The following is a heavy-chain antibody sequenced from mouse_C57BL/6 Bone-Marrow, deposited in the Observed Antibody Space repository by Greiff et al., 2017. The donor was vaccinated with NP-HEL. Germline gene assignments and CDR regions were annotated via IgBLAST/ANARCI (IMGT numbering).Heavy chain of an antibody. CDR2: INPNNGGT. D-gene: IGHD4-1*01. V-gene: IGHV1-26*01. J-gene: IGHJ4*01. CDR1: GYTFTDYY. CDR3: ARSGTGRAMDS. Sequence: VQLQQSGPELVKPGASVKISCKASGYTFTDYYMNWVKQSHGKSLEWIGDINPNNGGTSYNQKFKGKATLTVDKSSSTAYMELRSLTSEDSAVYYCARSGTGRAMDSWGQGTSVTVSS.